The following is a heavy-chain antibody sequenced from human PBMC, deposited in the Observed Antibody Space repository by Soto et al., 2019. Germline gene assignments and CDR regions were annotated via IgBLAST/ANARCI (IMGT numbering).Heavy chain of an antibody. V-gene: IGHV3-7*03. CDR2: IKQDGSEK. CDR1: GFTFSSYW. CDR3: ARVRYDYASSGYSYFGY. Sequence: GSLRLSCAASGFTFSSYWMSWVRQAPGKGLEWVANIKQDGSEKYYVDSVKGRFTISRDNAKNSLYLQMNSLRAEDTAVYYCARVRYDYASSGYSYFGYWGQGTLVAVSS. D-gene: IGHD3-22*01. J-gene: IGHJ4*02.